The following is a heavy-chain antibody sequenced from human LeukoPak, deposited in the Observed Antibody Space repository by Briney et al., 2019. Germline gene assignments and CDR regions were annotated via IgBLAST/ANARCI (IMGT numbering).Heavy chain of an antibody. V-gene: IGHV3-48*03. CDR2: ISSSGSTI. J-gene: IGHJ6*02. CDR1: GFTFSSYE. D-gene: IGHD2-8*01. Sequence: EGSLRLSCAASGFTFSSYEMNWVRQAPGKGLEWVSYISSSGSTIYYADSVKGRFTISRDNAKNSLYLQMNSLRAEDTAVYYCARDNGKHDGPYYYYGMDVWGQGTTVTVSS. CDR3: ARDNGKHDGPYYYYGMDV.